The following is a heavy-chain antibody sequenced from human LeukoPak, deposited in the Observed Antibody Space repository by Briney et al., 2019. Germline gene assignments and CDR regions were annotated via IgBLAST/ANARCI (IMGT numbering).Heavy chain of an antibody. CDR3: AGGQSGWHGLDFDY. D-gene: IGHD6-19*01. CDR1: GYTFTSYD. J-gene: IGHJ4*02. V-gene: IGHV1-8*01. Sequence: GSSVKVSCQASGYTFTSYDINWVRQATGQGLEWMGWMNPNSGNTGYAQKLQGRVTMTMNTSISTAYMELSSLRSEDTAVYYCAGGQSGWHGLDFDYWGQGTLVTVSS. CDR2: MNPNSGNT.